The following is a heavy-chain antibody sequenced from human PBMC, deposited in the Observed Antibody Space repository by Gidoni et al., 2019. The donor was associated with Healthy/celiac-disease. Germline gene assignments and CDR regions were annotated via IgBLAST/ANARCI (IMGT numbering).Heavy chain of an antibody. CDR1: GGSISRYS. Sequence: QVQLQESGPGLVKPSETLSLTCTVSGGSISRYSWSWIRQPAGKGLEWIGRIYTSGSTNYNPSLKSRVTMSVDTSKNQFSLKRSSVTAADTSVYYCARDPSQVYYDSSGLENAFDIWGQGTMVTVSS. D-gene: IGHD3-22*01. V-gene: IGHV4-4*07. J-gene: IGHJ3*02. CDR2: IYTSGST. CDR3: ARDPSQVYYDSSGLENAFDI.